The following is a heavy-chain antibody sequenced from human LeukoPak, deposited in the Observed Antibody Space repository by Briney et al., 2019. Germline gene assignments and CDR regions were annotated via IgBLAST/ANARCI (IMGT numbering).Heavy chain of an antibody. CDR1: GYTFTDYG. CDR3: ARAPMTTVTADYYYYYGMDV. CDR2: ISAYNGNT. D-gene: IGHD4-17*01. V-gene: IGHV1-18*01. Sequence: GASVKVSCKASGYTFTDYGINWVRQAPGQGLEWMGWISAYNGNTNYAQKLQGRVTMTTDTSTSTAYMELRSLRSDDTAVYYCARAPMTTVTADYYYYYGMDVWGQGTTVTVSS. J-gene: IGHJ6*02.